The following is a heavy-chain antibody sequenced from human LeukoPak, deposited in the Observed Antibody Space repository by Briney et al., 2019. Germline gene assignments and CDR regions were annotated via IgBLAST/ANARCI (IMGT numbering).Heavy chain of an antibody. Sequence: GGSLRLSCAASGFTFSSSAMSWVRQVPGKGLEWVSHISGSGGSTYYADSVKGRFTISRDNSKNTLYLQMNSLRAEDTAVYYCANTLISASNWNCLGDGGYWGQGTLVTVSS. D-gene: IGHD3-16*01. V-gene: IGHV3-23*01. CDR2: ISGSGGST. CDR1: GFTFSSSA. CDR3: ANTLISASNWNCLGDGGY. J-gene: IGHJ4*02.